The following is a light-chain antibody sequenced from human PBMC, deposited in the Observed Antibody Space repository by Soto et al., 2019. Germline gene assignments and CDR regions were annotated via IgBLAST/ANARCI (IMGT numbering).Light chain of an antibody. Sequence: QSVLTQPPSVSGAPGQRVTIPCTGSNSNIGSFYDVHWYQQLPGTVPKLLIYGDNNRPSGVPDRFSGSKSGTSASLAITGLQAEDEADYYCQYYDNHLSHVVFGGGTKLTVL. CDR3: QYYDNHLSHVV. CDR2: GDN. V-gene: IGLV1-40*01. CDR1: NSNIGSFYD. J-gene: IGLJ2*01.